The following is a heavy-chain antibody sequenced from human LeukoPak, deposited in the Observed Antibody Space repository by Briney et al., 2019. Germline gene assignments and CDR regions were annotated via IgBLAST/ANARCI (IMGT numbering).Heavy chain of an antibody. CDR1: GFTFSSYG. CDR2: IRYDGSNK. J-gene: IGHJ4*02. Sequence: VGTLRLSCAASGFTFSSYGMQWVRQAPGKGLEWVAFIRYDGSNKYYADSVKGRFTISRDNAKNSLYLQMNSLRAEDTAVYYCARGDFDYWGQGTLVTVSS. CDR3: ARGDFDY. V-gene: IGHV3-30*02.